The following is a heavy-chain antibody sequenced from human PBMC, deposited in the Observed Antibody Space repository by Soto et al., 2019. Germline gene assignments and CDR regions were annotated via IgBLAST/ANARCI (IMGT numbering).Heavy chain of an antibody. V-gene: IGHV3-11*05. D-gene: IGHD4-17*01. Sequence: PGGSLRLSCAASGFTFSDYYMSWIRQAPGKGLEWVSYISSSSSYTNYADSVKGRFTISRDNAKNSLYLQMNSLRAEDTAVYYCARDCYGDYCLGSPPRSPKNRFDYWGQGTLVTVSS. CDR2: ISSSSSYT. CDR3: ARDCYGDYCLGSPPRSPKNRFDY. CDR1: GFTFSDYY. J-gene: IGHJ4*02.